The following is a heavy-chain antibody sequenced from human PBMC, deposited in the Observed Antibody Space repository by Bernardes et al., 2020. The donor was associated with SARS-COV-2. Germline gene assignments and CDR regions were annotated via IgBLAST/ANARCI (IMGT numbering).Heavy chain of an antibody. V-gene: IGHV3-7*01. D-gene: IGHD6-25*01. Sequence: GGSLRLSCVGFGFSFSPYHMNWVRQAPGKGLQWVAVINPEGNIQYYVDSVKGRFTISRDNARNSPSDTKLHEHSLRAEDSGVYYCARGRGCDYWGQGTLVTVSS. J-gene: IGHJ4*02. CDR2: INPEGNIQ. CDR1: GFSFSPYH. CDR3: ARGRGCDY.